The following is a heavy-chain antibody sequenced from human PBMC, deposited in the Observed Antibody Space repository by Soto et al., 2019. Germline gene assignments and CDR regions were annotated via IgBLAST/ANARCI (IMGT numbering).Heavy chain of an antibody. V-gene: IGHV5-51*01. Sequence: PGESLKISCKVSGYNFNTYWIGWVRHPPGKGLEWMGIIYPDDSDTKFSPSFQGQVTISVDKSLSTAYLQWRSRKASDTAVYYCARGGGWGTYYFDSSGYSRGDVWGQGTTVPAAS. J-gene: IGHJ6*02. CDR2: IYPDDSDT. CDR1: GYNFNTYW. CDR3: ARGGGWGTYYFDSSGYSRGDV. D-gene: IGHD3-22*01.